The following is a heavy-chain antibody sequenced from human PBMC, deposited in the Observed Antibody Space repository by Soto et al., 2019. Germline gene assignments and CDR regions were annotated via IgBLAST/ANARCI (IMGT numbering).Heavy chain of an antibody. V-gene: IGHV3-7*05. Sequence: EVQLVESGGGLVQPGGSLRLSCAASGFTFSSYWMSWVRQAPGKGLEWVANIKQDGSEKYYVDSVKGRFTISRDNAKNSLYLQMNSLRAEDTAVYYCARLSITIFGNWFDPWGQGTLVTVSS. J-gene: IGHJ5*02. CDR3: ARLSITIFGNWFDP. CDR1: GFTFSSYW. D-gene: IGHD3-3*01. CDR2: IKQDGSEK.